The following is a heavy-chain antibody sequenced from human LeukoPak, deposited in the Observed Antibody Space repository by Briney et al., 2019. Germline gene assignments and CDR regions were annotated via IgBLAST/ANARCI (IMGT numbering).Heavy chain of an antibody. V-gene: IGHV4-59*01. CDR1: GGSISSYY. CDR2: IYSSGNT. Sequence: PSETLSLTCTVSGGSISSYYWSWIRQPPGKGLEWIGYIYSSGNTNYNPSPKSRVTISVDTSKNQFSLKLSSVTAADTAVYYCARDSGGAAANLDYWGQGTLVTVSS. D-gene: IGHD6-13*01. J-gene: IGHJ4*02. CDR3: ARDSGGAAANLDY.